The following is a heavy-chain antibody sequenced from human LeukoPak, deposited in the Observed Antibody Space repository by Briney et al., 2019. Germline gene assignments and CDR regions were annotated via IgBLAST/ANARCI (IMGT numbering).Heavy chain of an antibody. Sequence: GGSTRLSCAASGFTFSSYSMHWVRQTPGKGLECVAGISYEGNNKYYADSVKGRFTISRDDSKNTMYLQMNSLRAEDTAVYYCAKLVVVASTIDYWGQGTLVTVSS. CDR3: AKLVVVASTIDY. V-gene: IGHV3-30*18. CDR2: ISYEGNNK. D-gene: IGHD2-15*01. CDR1: GFTFSSYS. J-gene: IGHJ4*02.